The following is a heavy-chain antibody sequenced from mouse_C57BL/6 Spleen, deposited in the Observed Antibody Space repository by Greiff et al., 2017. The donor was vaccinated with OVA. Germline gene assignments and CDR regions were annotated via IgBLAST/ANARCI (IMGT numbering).Heavy chain of an antibody. D-gene: IGHD4-1*01. Sequence: VKLMESGAELARPRASVKMSCKASGYTFTSYTMHWVKQRPGQGLEWIGYINPSSGYTKYNQKFKDKATLTADKSSSTAYMQLSSLTSEDSAVYYCARSGAGTFDYWGQGTTLTVSS. CDR2: INPSSGYT. J-gene: IGHJ2*01. CDR3: ARSGAGTFDY. CDR1: GYTFTSYT. V-gene: IGHV1-4*01.